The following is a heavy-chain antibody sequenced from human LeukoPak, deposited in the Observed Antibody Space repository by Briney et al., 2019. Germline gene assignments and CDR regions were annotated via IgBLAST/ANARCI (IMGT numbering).Heavy chain of an antibody. CDR1: GFTFSSYG. Sequence: GGSLRLSCAASGFTFSSYGMHWVRQAPGKGLEWVAVISYDGSNKYYADSVKGRFTIPRDNSKNTLYLQMNSLRAEDTAVYYCAKDRPGIYDYVWGSSSGVLDYWGQGTLVTVSS. CDR3: AKDRPGIYDYVWGSSSGVLDY. CDR2: ISYDGSNK. D-gene: IGHD3-16*01. J-gene: IGHJ4*02. V-gene: IGHV3-30*18.